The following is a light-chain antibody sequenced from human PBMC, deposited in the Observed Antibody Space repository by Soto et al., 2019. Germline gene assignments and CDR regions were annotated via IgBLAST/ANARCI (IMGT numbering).Light chain of an antibody. Sequence: IQMTQSPSSLSASVGDRFIITFLATQDISNYLAWYQQKPGKVPKLLIYAASTLQSGVPSRFSGSGSGTDFTLTISSLQPEDVATFYCQEYKSDPLTFGGGNKVDIK. V-gene: IGKV1-27*01. CDR2: AAS. CDR3: QEYKSDPLT. CDR1: QDISNY. J-gene: IGKJ4*01.